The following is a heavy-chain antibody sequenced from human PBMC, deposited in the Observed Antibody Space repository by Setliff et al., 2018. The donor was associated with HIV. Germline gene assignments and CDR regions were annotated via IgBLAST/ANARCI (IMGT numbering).Heavy chain of an antibody. CDR3: ARGVRDNSGWSSYYFDY. V-gene: IGHV4-34*01. D-gene: IGHD6-19*01. Sequence: PSETLSLTCVVYGGSFSGYYWSWIRQPPGKGLEWIGEVTHSGRTNYNPSLESRVTTSVDTSKKQFSLRLTSVTAADTAVYYCARGVRDNSGWSSYYFDYWGQGTLVTVSS. CDR1: GGSFSGYY. J-gene: IGHJ4*02. CDR2: VTHSGRT.